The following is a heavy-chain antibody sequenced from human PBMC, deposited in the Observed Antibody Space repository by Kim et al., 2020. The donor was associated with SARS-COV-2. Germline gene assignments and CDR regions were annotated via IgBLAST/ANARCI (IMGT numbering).Heavy chain of an antibody. CDR1: GVSISSYY. CDR3: ARDSEYYDFWSGYHLGVDI. V-gene: IGHV4-4*07. J-gene: IGHJ3*02. Sequence: SETLSLTRTVSGVSISSYYWSWIRQPAGKGLEWIGRIYTSGSTNYNPSLKSRVTMSVDTSKNQFSLKLSSVTAADTAVYYCARDSEYYDFWSGYHLGVDIWGQGTMVTVSS. D-gene: IGHD3-3*01. CDR2: IYTSGST.